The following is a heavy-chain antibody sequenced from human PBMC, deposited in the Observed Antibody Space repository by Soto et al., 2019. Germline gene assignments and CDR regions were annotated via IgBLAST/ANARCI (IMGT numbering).Heavy chain of an antibody. J-gene: IGHJ5*02. CDR3: AREVFGDYWRDP. CDR1: GYFFTGSS. CDR2: IDPVRGNT. V-gene: IGHV1-46*01. Sequence: QAQMMQSGAEVKTPGASVTITCNSSGYFFTGSSVHWVRQAPGQGPEWMGLIDPVRGNTGYARDVRGRVTMTRDTSTSTVYMYLSSLTADATAVYYCAREVFGDYWRDPWGQGTLVIVSS. D-gene: IGHD3-16*01.